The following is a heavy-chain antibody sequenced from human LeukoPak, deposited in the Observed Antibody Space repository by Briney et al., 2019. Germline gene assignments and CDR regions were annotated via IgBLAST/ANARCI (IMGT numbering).Heavy chain of an antibody. CDR2: ISDSGANT. CDR3: ATDAGRSDVDYFEY. V-gene: IGHV3-23*01. D-gene: IGHD1-26*01. CDR1: GFTFNSYA. J-gene: IGHJ4*02. Sequence: GGSLRLSCAASGFTFNSYAMSWVRQAPGKGLEWVSAISDSGANTYYAVSVRGRFTISRDNLNSLRAEDTAICYCATDAGRSDVDYFEYWGQGNLVTVSS.